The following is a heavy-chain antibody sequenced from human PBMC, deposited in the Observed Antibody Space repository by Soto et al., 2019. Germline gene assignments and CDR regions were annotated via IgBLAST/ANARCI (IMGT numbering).Heavy chain of an antibody. J-gene: IGHJ4*02. CDR1: GFTFSRYG. CDR2: VKQDGSQS. Sequence: XGALRLSFEASGFTFSRYGMSWIGQAPGKGLEWVANVKQDGSQSYLVDSVKGRFTMSRDNAKNSLFLQMNSLRAEDTAVYYCLRDGSSGWHFDSWGQGTLVTVSS. D-gene: IGHD6-19*01. V-gene: IGHV3-7*01. CDR3: LRDGSSGWHFDS.